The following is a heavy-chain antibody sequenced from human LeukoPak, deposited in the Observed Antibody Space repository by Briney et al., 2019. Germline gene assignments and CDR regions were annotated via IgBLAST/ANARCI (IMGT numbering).Heavy chain of an antibody. Sequence: ASVKVSCKASGYTFTSYGISWVRQAPGQGLEWMGWISAYNGNTNYAQKFQGRVTMTRNTSISTAYMELSSLRSEDTAVYYCARGVAWASYYYYGMDVWGQGTTVTVSS. V-gene: IGHV1-18*01. D-gene: IGHD2-15*01. CDR1: GYTFTSYG. CDR2: ISAYNGNT. J-gene: IGHJ6*02. CDR3: ARGVAWASYYYYGMDV.